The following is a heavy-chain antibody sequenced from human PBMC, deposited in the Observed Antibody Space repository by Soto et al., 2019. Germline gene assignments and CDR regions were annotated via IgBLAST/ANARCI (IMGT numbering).Heavy chain of an antibody. CDR2: ISAYNGNT. D-gene: IGHD3-10*01. Sequence: ASVKVSCKASGYTFTSYGISWVRQAPGQGLEWMGWISAYNGNTNYAQKFQGRVTITADKSTSTAYMELSSLRSEDTAVYYCARALNTMVRGVDDYWGQGTLVTVSS. J-gene: IGHJ4*02. V-gene: IGHV1-18*01. CDR1: GYTFTSYG. CDR3: ARALNTMVRGVDDY.